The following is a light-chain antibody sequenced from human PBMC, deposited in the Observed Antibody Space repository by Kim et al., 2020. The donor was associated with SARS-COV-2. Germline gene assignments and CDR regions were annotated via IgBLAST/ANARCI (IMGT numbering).Light chain of an antibody. J-gene: IGKJ1*01. Sequence: DIQMTQSPSSLSASVGDRVTITCQASQDIRNYLNWYQHKPGKAPKLLIYDASNLETGVPSRFSGSGSGTDFTFTISSLQPEDIATYYCQQFDNVPTWTFGQGTKVDIK. V-gene: IGKV1-33*01. CDR1: QDIRNY. CDR2: DAS. CDR3: QQFDNVPTWT.